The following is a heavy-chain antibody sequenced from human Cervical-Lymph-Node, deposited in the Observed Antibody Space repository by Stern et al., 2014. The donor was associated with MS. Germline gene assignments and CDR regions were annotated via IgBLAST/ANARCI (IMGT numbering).Heavy chain of an antibody. CDR3: ATLGWADY. D-gene: IGHD5-24*01. Sequence: VQLVESGGGLVQPGGSLRLSCAASGFSFSNYWMHWVRQGPGKGLVWVSRTDSDGSTTGYADSVKGRFTISRDNAKNTLYLQMNSLRAEDTAVYYCATLGWADYWGQGTLVTVSS. CDR2: TDSDGSTT. J-gene: IGHJ4*02. CDR1: GFSFSNYW. V-gene: IGHV3-74*01.